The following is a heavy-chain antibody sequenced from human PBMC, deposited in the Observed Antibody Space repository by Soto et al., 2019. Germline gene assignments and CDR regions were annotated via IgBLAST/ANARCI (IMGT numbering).Heavy chain of an antibody. J-gene: IGHJ6*02. CDR2: INPSGGST. D-gene: IGHD3-3*01. CDR3: ARDPWDYDFWSGSTLHGMDV. CDR1: GYTFTSYY. V-gene: IGHV1-46*01. Sequence: ASVKVSCKASGYTFTSYYMHWVRQAPGQGLEWMGIINPSGGSTSYTQKFQGRVTMTRDTSTSTVYMDLSSLRSEDTAVYYCARDPWDYDFWSGSTLHGMDVWGQGTTVTVS.